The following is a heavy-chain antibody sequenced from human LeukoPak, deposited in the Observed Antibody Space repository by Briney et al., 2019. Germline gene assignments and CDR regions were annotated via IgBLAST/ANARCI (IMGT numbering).Heavy chain of an antibody. CDR2: INSDGSST. CDR3: AARSGISPYYIDY. Sequence: GGSLRLSCAASGFTFSSYWMHWVRQAPGKGLVWVSRINSDGSSTSYADSVKGRFTISRDNAKNTLYLQMNSLRAEDTALYYCAARSGISPYYIDYWGQGTLVTVSS. V-gene: IGHV3-74*01. D-gene: IGHD1-26*01. CDR1: GFTFSSYW. J-gene: IGHJ4*02.